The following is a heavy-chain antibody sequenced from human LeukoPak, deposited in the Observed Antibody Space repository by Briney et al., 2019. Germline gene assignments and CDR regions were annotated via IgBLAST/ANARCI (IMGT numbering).Heavy chain of an antibody. Sequence: QAGGSLRLSCAAAGFIVSSKYLNWVRQTPGKGLEWVSVLYSGGSTYYADSVKGRFTISRDNSKNTLYLQMNSLRAEDTAVYYCARETADSNGFVRGYYFDYWGQGTLVTVSS. J-gene: IGHJ4*02. CDR1: GFIVSSKY. D-gene: IGHD3-22*01. V-gene: IGHV3-66*01. CDR2: LYSGGST. CDR3: ARETADSNGFVRGYYFDY.